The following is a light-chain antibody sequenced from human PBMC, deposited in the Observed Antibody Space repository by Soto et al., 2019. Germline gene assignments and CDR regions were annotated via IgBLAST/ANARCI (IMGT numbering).Light chain of an antibody. V-gene: IGKV1-8*01. CDR2: AAS. Sequence: AIRMTQSPSSFSASTGDRVTXTXRASQGISSYLAWYQQKPGKAPKLLIYAASTLQSGVPSRFSGSGSGTDFTLTISCLQSEDFETYYCQQYYSDSPWTFGQGTKVEIK. J-gene: IGKJ1*01. CDR1: QGISSY. CDR3: QQYYSDSPWT.